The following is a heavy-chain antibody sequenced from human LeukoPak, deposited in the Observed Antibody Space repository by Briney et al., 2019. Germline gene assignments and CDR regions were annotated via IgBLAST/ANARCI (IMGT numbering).Heavy chain of an antibody. V-gene: IGHV1-18*01. D-gene: IGHD3-3*01. J-gene: IGHJ2*01. CDR2: ISAYNGNT. Sequence: ASVKVSCKASGYTFTSYDINWVRQAPGQGLEWMGWISAYNGNTNYAQKLQGRVTMTTDTSTSTAYMELRSLRSDDTAVYYCARAERPYYDFWSGYEEYFDLWGRGTLVTVSS. CDR1: GYTFTSYD. CDR3: ARAERPYYDFWSGYEEYFDL.